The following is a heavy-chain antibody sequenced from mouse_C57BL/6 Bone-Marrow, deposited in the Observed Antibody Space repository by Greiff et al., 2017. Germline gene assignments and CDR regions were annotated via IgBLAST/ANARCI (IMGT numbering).Heavy chain of an antibody. CDR2: INPNNGGT. Sequence: EVKLQQSGPELVKPGASVKMSCKASGYTFTDYNMHWVKQSHGKSLEWIGYINPNNGGTSYNQKFKGKATLTVNKSSSTAYMELRSLTSVDSAVYYCSRRDYRITPYWYFDVWGTGTTVTVSS. D-gene: IGHD2-14*01. CDR3: SRRDYRITPYWYFDV. V-gene: IGHV1-22*01. CDR1: GYTFTDYN. J-gene: IGHJ1*03.